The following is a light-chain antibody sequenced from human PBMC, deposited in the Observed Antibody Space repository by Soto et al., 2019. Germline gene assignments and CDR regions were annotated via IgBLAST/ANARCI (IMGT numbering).Light chain of an antibody. CDR3: KSYAGSNTYV. V-gene: IGLV2-8*01. J-gene: IGLJ1*01. CDR1: KNDIGVYDF. Sequence: QSPLTQPPSASGSPGQSVTISCTGTKNDIGVYDFVSWYQHHPGKAPRLIIYEVVQRPSGVPDRFPGSKSGNTASLTVSGLQAADEADYFCKSYAGSNTYVSGSGTKVTVL. CDR2: EVV.